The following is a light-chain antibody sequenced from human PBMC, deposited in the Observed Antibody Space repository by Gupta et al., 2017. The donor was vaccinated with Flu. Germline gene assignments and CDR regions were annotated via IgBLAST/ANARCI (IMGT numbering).Light chain of an antibody. Sequence: DIQMTQSPSTLSASVGDRVTITCRASQSISDWLAWYQQKPGKAPKLLIYRTSSLESGVPSRFSGSGSGREFTLTISSLQPDDFATYYCQQYNSYSTFGQGTKLEIK. CDR1: QSISDW. J-gene: IGKJ2*01. V-gene: IGKV1-5*03. CDR3: QQYNSYST. CDR2: RTS.